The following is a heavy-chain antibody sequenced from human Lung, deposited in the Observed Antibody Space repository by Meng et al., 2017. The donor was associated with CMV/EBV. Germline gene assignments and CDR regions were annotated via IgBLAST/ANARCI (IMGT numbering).Heavy chain of an antibody. CDR3: TSAPGDY. CDR1: GYTFIDYY. V-gene: IGHV1-2*02. Sequence: ASXKVSCKASGYTFIDYYMHWVRQAPGRGLEWVGWINPKSGGTHYAQSFQGRVTITRDTSINTVYMEISSLKSDDTAVYYCTSAPGDYWGQGTLVTVSS. J-gene: IGHJ4*01. CDR2: INPKSGGT. D-gene: IGHD1-14*01.